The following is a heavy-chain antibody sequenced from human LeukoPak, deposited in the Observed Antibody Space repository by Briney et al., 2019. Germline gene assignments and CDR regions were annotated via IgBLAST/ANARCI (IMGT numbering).Heavy chain of an antibody. CDR2: IYSGGTT. Sequence: PGRSLRLSCAASGFTFSSYGMHWVRQAPGKGLEWVSVIYSGGTTYYADSVKSRFTISRDNSKNTLYFQMDSLRAEDTAVYYCARGYCSSTSCYGGWWFDLWGQGTLVTVSS. CDR3: ARGYCSSTSCYGGWWFDL. D-gene: IGHD2-2*01. CDR1: GFTFSSYG. V-gene: IGHV3-53*01. J-gene: IGHJ5*02.